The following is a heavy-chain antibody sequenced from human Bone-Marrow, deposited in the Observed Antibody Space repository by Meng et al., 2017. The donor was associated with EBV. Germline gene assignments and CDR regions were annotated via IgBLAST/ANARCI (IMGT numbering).Heavy chain of an antibody. Sequence: QVQLGQSGGEVKKAGASAKVSCKASGYTFTSYAMHWVRQAPGQRLEWMGWINAGNGNKKYSQKFQGRVTITRDTSASTAYMELSSLRAEDTAVYYCARPRGGLDYWGQGTLVTVSS. J-gene: IGHJ4*02. D-gene: IGHD3-10*01. CDR2: INAGNGNK. CDR1: GYTFTSYA. V-gene: IGHV1-3*01. CDR3: ARPRGGLDY.